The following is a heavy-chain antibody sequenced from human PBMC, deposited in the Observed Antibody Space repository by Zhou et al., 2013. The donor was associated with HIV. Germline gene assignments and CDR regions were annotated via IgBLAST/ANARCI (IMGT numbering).Heavy chain of an antibody. CDR2: ISAYNGNT. CDR1: GYSFTSYG. J-gene: IGHJ4*02. D-gene: IGHD3-10*01. V-gene: IGHV1-18*01. Sequence: QVQLVQSGAEVKKPGASVKVSCKASGYSFTSYGISWVRQVPGQGLEWMGWISAYNGNTNYAQNLQGRVTITTDTSTSTAYMEVRSLRSDDTAVYYCARDSPGSGSYYKTPQIDYWGQGTLVTVSS. CDR3: ARDSPGSGSYYKTPQIDY.